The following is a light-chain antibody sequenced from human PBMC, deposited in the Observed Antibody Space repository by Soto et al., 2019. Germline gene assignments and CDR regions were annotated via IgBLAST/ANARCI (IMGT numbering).Light chain of an antibody. CDR2: EVN. CDR3: SSFTTSNTLV. Sequence: QSVLTQPASVSGSPGQSITISCTGTSSDVGGYNYVSWYQQHPRKAPKLMIYEVNNRPSGVSNRFSGSKSGNTASLTISGLQAEDEADYYCSSFTTSNTLVFGTGTKV. V-gene: IGLV2-14*01. J-gene: IGLJ1*01. CDR1: SSDVGGYNY.